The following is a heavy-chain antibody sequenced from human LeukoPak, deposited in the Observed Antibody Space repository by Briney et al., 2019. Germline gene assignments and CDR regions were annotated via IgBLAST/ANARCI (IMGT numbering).Heavy chain of an antibody. Sequence: GGSLRLSCAASGFIFSSYGMHWVRKAPGKVLEWVAFIRYDGTNKYYADSVKGRFTISRDNSKNTLYLQMNTLRAEDTAMYYCTKSRWTPTDWGQGALVTVSS. CDR1: GFIFSSYG. CDR3: TKSRWTPTD. CDR2: IRYDGTNK. J-gene: IGHJ4*02. D-gene: IGHD4-23*01. V-gene: IGHV3-30*02.